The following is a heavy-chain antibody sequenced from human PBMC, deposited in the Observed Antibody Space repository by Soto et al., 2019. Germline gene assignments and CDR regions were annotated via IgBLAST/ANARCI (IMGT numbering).Heavy chain of an antibody. CDR2: INAGNGNT. Sequence: QVQLVQSGAEVKKPGASVKVSCKASGYTFTSYAMHWVRQAPGQRLEWMGWINAGNGNTKYSQKFQGRVTITRDTSASTAYMELSSLRSEDTAVYYCASFTIFGVVINNWGQGTLVTASS. D-gene: IGHD3-3*01. J-gene: IGHJ4*02. V-gene: IGHV1-3*01. CDR1: GYTFTSYA. CDR3: ASFTIFGVVINN.